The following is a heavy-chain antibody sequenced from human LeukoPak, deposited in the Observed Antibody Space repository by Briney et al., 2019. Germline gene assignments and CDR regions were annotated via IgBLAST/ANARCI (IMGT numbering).Heavy chain of an antibody. CDR1: GYTFTSYD. Sequence: ASVKVSCKISGYTFTSYDINWLRQATGQGPEWMGRVSPNSGDSDYAQKFQGRVTMTRDTSISTAYMELSSLTYEDTAVYYCASYNGYAKWGQGTLVTVSS. D-gene: IGHD5-12*01. V-gene: IGHV1-8*01. CDR2: VSPNSGDS. J-gene: IGHJ4*02. CDR3: ASYNGYAK.